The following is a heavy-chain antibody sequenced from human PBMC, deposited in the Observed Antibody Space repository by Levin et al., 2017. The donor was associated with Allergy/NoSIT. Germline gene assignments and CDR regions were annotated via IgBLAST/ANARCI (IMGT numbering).Heavy chain of an antibody. D-gene: IGHD2-15*01. CDR2: IYHSGST. CDR1: GGSISSGGYS. V-gene: IGHV4-30-2*01. Sequence: SQTLSLTCAVSGGSISSGGYSWSWIRQPPGKGLEWIGYIYHSGSTYYNPSLKSRVTISVDRSKNQFSLKLSSVTAADTAVYYCARADNEGYCSGGSCYSGANWFDPWGQGTLVTVSS. CDR3: ARADNEGYCSGGSCYSGANWFDP. J-gene: IGHJ5*02.